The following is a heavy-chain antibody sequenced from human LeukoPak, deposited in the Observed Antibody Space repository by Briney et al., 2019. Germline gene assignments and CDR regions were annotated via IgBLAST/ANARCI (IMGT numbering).Heavy chain of an antibody. CDR3: ARGTTYYYDSSGYPD. Sequence: GGSLRLSCAAYGFTFSSYWMHWVRQAPGKGLVWVSRINSDGSSTSYADSVKGRFTISRDNAKNTLYLQMNSLRAEDTAVYYCARGTTYYYDSSGYPDWGQGTLVTVSS. J-gene: IGHJ4*02. CDR1: GFTFSSYW. V-gene: IGHV3-74*01. D-gene: IGHD3-22*01. CDR2: INSDGSST.